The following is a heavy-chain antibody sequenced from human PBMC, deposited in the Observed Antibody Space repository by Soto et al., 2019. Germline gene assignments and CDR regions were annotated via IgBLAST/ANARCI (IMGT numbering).Heavy chain of an antibody. J-gene: IGHJ6*02. CDR1: GFTVSDNY. CDR2: IYTDGTT. Sequence: QLVESGGGLVQPGGSLRLSCAASGFTVSDNYMTWVRQVPGRGLQWVSTIYTDGTTQYADSVRGRFTISRDSSKNTLYLQMNSLRPEDSALYYCARDRTNSGYDAGGGKFYYAMDVWGQGTTVTVSS. V-gene: IGHV3-53*04. D-gene: IGHD5-12*01. CDR3: ARDRTNSGYDAGGGKFYYAMDV.